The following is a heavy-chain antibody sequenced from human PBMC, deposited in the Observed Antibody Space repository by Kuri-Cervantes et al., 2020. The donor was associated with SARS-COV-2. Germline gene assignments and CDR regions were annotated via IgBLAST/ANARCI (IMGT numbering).Heavy chain of an antibody. CDR3: ARGHDFWSGSFEPFDY. D-gene: IGHD3-3*01. CDR1: GGSISSYY. Sequence: SETLSLTCTVSGGSISSYYWSWIRQPAGKGLEWIGRIYTSGSTNYNPSLKSRVTISVDRSKNQFSLKLSSVTAADTAVYYCARGHDFWSGSFEPFDYWGQGTLVTVSS. V-gene: IGHV4-4*07. J-gene: IGHJ4*02. CDR2: IYTSGST.